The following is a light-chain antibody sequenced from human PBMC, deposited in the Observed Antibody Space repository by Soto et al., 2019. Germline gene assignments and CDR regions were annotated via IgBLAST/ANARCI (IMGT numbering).Light chain of an antibody. J-gene: IGKJ5*01. CDR3: QQSYSTPIT. V-gene: IGKV1-39*01. CDR1: QSISSY. CDR2: AAS. Sequence: DIQMTQSPSSLSASVGDRVTITCRASQSISSYLNWYQQKPGKAPKLLIYAASSLQSVVPSRFSGSVSGTDFTLTISRLQPEDFATYYCQQSYSTPITFGQGTRLEIK.